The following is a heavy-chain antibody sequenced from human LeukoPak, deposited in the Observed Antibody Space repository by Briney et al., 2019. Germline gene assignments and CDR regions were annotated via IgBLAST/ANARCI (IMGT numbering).Heavy chain of an antibody. V-gene: IGHV1-18*04. D-gene: IGHD3-22*01. Sequence: ASVNVSFTASGYTFTVYYMHWVRQAPGQGLEWMGWISAYNGNTNYSQKLQGRVTMTTDTSTSTAYMELRSLRSDDTAVYYCARYVGYYDSSGHHYFDYWGQGTLVTVSS. CDR3: ARYVGYYDSSGHHYFDY. CDR1: GYTFTVYY. J-gene: IGHJ4*02. CDR2: ISAYNGNT.